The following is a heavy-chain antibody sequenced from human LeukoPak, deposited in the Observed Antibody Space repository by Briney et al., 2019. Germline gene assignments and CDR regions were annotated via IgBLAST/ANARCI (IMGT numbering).Heavy chain of an antibody. CDR3: ANLYDFWSGYYQTRDY. CDR1: GFTFSSYA. D-gene: IGHD3-3*01. CDR2: ISYDGSNK. V-gene: IGHV3-30-3*01. Sequence: PGGSLRLSCAASGFTFSSYAMHWVRQAPGKGLEWVAVISYDGSNKYYADSVKGRFTISRDNSKNTLYLQMNSLRAEDTAVYYCANLYDFWSGYYQTRDYWGQGTLVTVSS. J-gene: IGHJ4*02.